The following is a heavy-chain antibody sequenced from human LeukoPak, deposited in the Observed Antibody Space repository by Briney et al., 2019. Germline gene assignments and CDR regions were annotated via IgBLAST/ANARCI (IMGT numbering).Heavy chain of an antibody. J-gene: IGHJ4*02. CDR2: MSYDGNEK. V-gene: IGHV3-30*04. CDR3: AREYFDWSNGARDYYFDY. Sequence: PGRSLRLSCAASGFSFSSYAMHWVRQAPGKGLEWVAFMSYDGNEKHYADSVKGRFTISRDNAKNSLYLQMNSLRAEDTAVYYCAREYFDWSNGARDYYFDYWGQGTLVTVSS. CDR1: GFSFSSYA. D-gene: IGHD3-9*01.